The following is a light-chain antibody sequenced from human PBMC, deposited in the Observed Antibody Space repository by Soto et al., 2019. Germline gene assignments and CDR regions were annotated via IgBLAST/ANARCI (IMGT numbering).Light chain of an antibody. CDR1: SSDVGGYNY. V-gene: IGLV2-14*01. J-gene: IGLJ2*01. Sequence: QSALTQPASVSGSPGQSITISCTGTSSDVGGYNYVSWYQHHPGKAPKLMIYEVTNRPSGVSNRFSGSKSGNTASLTISGLQAEDEADYYCTSYTSSNTVVFGGGTK. CDR3: TSYTSSNTVV. CDR2: EVT.